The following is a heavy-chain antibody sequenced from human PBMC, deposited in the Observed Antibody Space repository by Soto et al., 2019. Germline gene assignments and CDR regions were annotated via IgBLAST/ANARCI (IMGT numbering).Heavy chain of an antibody. CDR1: GFTFSSYG. V-gene: IGHV3-33*01. CDR3: ASGNPIAAAEN. Sequence: GGSLRLSCAASGFTFSSYGMHWVRQAPGKGLEWVAVIWNDGSNKYYADSVKGRFTISRDNSKNTLYLQMNSLRAEDTAVYYCASGNPIAAAENWGQGTLVTVSS. J-gene: IGHJ4*02. D-gene: IGHD6-13*01. CDR2: IWNDGSNK.